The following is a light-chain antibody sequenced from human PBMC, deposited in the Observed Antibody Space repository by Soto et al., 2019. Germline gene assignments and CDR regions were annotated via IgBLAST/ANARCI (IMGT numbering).Light chain of an antibody. Sequence: QSVLTQPPSVSGAPGQRVTISCTGSSSNIGAGYDVHWYQQLPGTAHKLLIYGNSNPPSGVPDRFSGSKSGTSASQAITGVITEDEAYYYCQSYDSSLSGWVFGGGTKLTVL. V-gene: IGLV1-40*01. J-gene: IGLJ3*02. CDR1: SSNIGAGYD. CDR2: GNS. CDR3: QSYDSSLSGWV.